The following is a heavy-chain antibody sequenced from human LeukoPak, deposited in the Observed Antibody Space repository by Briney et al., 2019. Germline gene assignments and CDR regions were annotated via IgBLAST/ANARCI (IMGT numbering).Heavy chain of an antibody. CDR3: AAGDWD. D-gene: IGHD2-21*02. CDR2: ISYDGSNK. CDR1: GFTFSSYA. Sequence: GGSLRLSCAASGFTFSSYAMHWVRQAPGKGLEWVAVISYDGSNKYYADSVKGRFTISRDNSKNTLYLQMNSLRAEDTAVYCCAAGDWDWGQGTLVTVSS. J-gene: IGHJ4*02. V-gene: IGHV3-30-3*01.